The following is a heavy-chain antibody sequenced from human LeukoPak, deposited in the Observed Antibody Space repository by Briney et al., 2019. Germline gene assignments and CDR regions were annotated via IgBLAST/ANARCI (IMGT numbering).Heavy chain of an antibody. CDR1: GYTFTSYS. J-gene: IGHJ6*03. CDR3: ARAATYYYHLYFLDV. V-gene: IGHV1-69*04. Sequence: ASVKVSCKASGYTFTSYSMHWVRQAPGQGLEWMGRIIPNLGIANYAQKFQGRVTITADTSTSTAYMELSSLRSEDTAAYYCARAATYYYHLYFLDVWGKGTAVTVSS. CDR2: IIPNLGIA.